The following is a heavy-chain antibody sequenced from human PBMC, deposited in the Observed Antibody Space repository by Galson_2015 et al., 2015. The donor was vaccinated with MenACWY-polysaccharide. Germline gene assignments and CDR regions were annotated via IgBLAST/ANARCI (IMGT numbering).Heavy chain of an antibody. CDR1: DYSIRSGYL. J-gene: IGHJ4*02. CDR2: IFHSGTT. Sequence: LSLTCAVSDYSIRSGYLWGWIRQPPGKGLEWIASIFHSGTTYYNPSLKSRVTISVDTSKNQFSLKLSSVTAADTAVYYCARVEKYSGSFYILYWGQGTLVTVSS. V-gene: IGHV4-38-2*01. D-gene: IGHD1-26*01. CDR3: ARVEKYSGSFYILY.